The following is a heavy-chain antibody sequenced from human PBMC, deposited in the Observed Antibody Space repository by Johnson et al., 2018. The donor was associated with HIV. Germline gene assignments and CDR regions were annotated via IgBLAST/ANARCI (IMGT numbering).Heavy chain of an antibody. V-gene: IGHV3-66*02. CDR2: IYSGGTT. Sequence: VQLVESGGGLVQPGRSLRLSCAASGFNVSSNYMSWVRQAPGKGLEWVSLIYSGGTTYYTDSVKGRFTISRDNSKNTRYLQMHSLRAEDTAVYYCARSVHDYSDYLWGRDAFDIWGQGTMVTVSS. D-gene: IGHD4-11*01. CDR1: GFNVSSNY. CDR3: ARSVHDYSDYLWGRDAFDI. J-gene: IGHJ3*02.